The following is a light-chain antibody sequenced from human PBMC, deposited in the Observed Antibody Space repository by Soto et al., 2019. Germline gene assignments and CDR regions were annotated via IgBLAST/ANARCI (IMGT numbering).Light chain of an antibody. V-gene: IGLV7-46*01. CDR1: TGAVTSGHY. CDR3: LLSYSGARRV. Sequence: QAVVTQEPSLTVSPGGTVTLTCGSSTGAVTSGHYPYWFQQKPGQAPRTLIYDTSNKHSWTPARFSGSLLGGKAALTLSGAQPDDQAEYSCLLSYSGARRVFGGGTKLTVL. CDR2: DTS. J-gene: IGLJ2*01.